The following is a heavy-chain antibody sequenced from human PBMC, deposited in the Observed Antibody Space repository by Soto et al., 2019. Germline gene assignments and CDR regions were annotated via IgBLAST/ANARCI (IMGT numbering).Heavy chain of an antibody. J-gene: IGHJ4*02. Sequence: PSETLSLTCTVSGGSISSYYWSWIRQPPGKELEFIAYVFYSGSDNYNPSLKSRVTTSIDTSKNLFSLNLRSVTAADTAVYYCARGRGYGYGIDYWGQGALVTVSS. V-gene: IGHV4-59*01. CDR3: ARGRGYGYGIDY. D-gene: IGHD5-18*01. CDR2: VFYSGSD. CDR1: GGSISSYY.